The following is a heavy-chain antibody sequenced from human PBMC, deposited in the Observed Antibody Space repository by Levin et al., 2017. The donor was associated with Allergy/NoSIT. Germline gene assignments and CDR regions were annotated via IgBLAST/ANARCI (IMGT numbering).Heavy chain of an antibody. V-gene: IGHV4-4*02. Sequence: SQTLSLTCAVSGGSTSSSKWWSWIRQPPGKGLEWIGEIFHSGITNYNPSLESRVTISVDNSKSQFSLKLRSVTAADTAVYYCARRDDYFDRWGRGILVAVSS. CDR2: IFHSGIT. CDR1: GGSTSSSKW. J-gene: IGHJ2*01. CDR3: ARRDDYFDR.